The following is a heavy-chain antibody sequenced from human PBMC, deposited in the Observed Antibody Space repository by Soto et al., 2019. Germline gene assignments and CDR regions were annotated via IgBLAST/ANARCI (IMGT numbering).Heavy chain of an antibody. CDR3: ARWQKASGYYLRGDYFEY. D-gene: IGHD3-22*01. Sequence: QVQLVESGGGVVQPGRSLRLSCAASGFTFSSYAMHWVRQAPGKGLEWVAVISYDGSNKYYADSVKGRFTISRDNSKNTLYLQMNSLGAEDTAVYYCARWQKASGYYLRGDYFEYWGQGTLVTVSS. J-gene: IGHJ4*02. CDR1: GFTFSSYA. V-gene: IGHV3-30-3*01. CDR2: ISYDGSNK.